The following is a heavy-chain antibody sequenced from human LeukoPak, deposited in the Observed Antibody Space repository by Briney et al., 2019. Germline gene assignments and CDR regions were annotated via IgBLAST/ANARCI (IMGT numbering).Heavy chain of an antibody. CDR2: IYYSGST. D-gene: IGHD3-10*01. CDR3: ARVQGLLWFGELLSGDYDY. CDR1: GGSISSGGYY. V-gene: IGHV4-31*03. J-gene: IGHJ4*02. Sequence: PSETLSLTCTVSGGSISSGGYYWSWIRQHPGKGLEWIGYIYYSGSTYYNPSLKSRVTISVDTSKNQFSLKLSSVTAADTAVYYCARVQGLLWFGELLSGDYDYWGQGTLVTVSS.